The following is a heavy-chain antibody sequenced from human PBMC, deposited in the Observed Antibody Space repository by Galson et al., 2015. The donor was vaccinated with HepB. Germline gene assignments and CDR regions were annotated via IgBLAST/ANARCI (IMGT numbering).Heavy chain of an antibody. CDR1: GFIFSGSA. Sequence: SLRLSCAASGFIFSGSAIHWVRQASGKGLEWVGRIRSKASSHATAYTASLKGRFTISRDDSKNTAYLHMNSLKTEDTAVYYCARLGDLSGYSSLWGQGTLVTVSS. V-gene: IGHV3-73*01. J-gene: IGHJ4*02. D-gene: IGHD6-19*01. CDR2: IRSKASSHAT. CDR3: ARLGDLSGYSSL.